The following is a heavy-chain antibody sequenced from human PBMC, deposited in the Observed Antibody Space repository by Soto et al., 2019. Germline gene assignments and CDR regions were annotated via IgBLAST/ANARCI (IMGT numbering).Heavy chain of an antibody. D-gene: IGHD3-22*01. CDR3: ARALRASYYYDSSRLVDWFDP. J-gene: IGHJ5*02. CDR1: GDSVSSNSAA. Sequence: SQTLSLTCAISGDSVSSNSAAWNWIRQSPSRGLEWLGRTYYRSKWYNDYAVSVKSRITINPDTSKNQFSLQLNSVTPEDTAVYYCARALRASYYYDSSRLVDWFDPWGQGTLVTGSS. V-gene: IGHV6-1*01. CDR2: TYYRSKWYN.